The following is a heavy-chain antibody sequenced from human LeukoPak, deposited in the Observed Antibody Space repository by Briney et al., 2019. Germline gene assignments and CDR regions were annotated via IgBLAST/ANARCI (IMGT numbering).Heavy chain of an antibody. D-gene: IGHD3-10*01. Sequence: GGSLRLSCAASGFTFSSYAMHWVRQAPGKGLVWVAVISYDGSNKYYADSVKGRFTISRDNSKNTLYLQMNSLRAEDTAVYYCARDSLRFYGSGIHWYFDLWGRGTLVTVSS. CDR2: ISYDGSNK. J-gene: IGHJ2*01. V-gene: IGHV3-30-3*01. CDR1: GFTFSSYA. CDR3: ARDSLRFYGSGIHWYFDL.